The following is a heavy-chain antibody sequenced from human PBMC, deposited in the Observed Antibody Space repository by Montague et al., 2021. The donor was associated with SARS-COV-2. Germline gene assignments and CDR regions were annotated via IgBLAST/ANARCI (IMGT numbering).Heavy chain of an antibody. D-gene: IGHD3-10*01. J-gene: IGHJ6*02. V-gene: IGHV4-4*07. CDR3: AREAWFGDKTSAPEYYGMDV. Sequence: SETLSLTCTVSGGSISSYYWSWIRQPAGKGLEWIGRIYTSGSTXXXPSXXXRVTMSVDTSKNQFSLKLSSVTAADTAVYYCAREAWFGDKTSAPEYYGMDVWGQGTTVTVSS. CDR2: IYTSGST. CDR1: GGSISSYY.